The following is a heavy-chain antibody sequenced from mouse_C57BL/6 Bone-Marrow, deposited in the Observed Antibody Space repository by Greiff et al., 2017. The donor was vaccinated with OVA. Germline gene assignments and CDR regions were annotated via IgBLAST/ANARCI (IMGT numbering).Heavy chain of an antibody. CDR1: GYTFTDYE. CDR3: TRSTIYYYGSSSFDY. J-gene: IGHJ2*01. D-gene: IGHD1-1*01. CDR2: IDPETGGT. V-gene: IGHV1-15*01. Sequence: QVQLKESGAELVRPGASVTLSCKASGYTFTDYEMHWVKQTPVHGLEWIGAIDPETGGTAYNQKFKGKAILTADKSSSTAYMELRSLTSEDSAVYYCTRSTIYYYGSSSFDYWGKGTTLTVSS.